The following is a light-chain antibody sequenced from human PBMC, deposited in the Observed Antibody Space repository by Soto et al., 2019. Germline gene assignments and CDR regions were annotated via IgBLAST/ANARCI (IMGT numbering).Light chain of an antibody. J-gene: IGKJ5*01. Sequence: EVVLTQSPVTLSLSPGERATLSCRASQSFRGLLAWYQQKPGQAPRLLIYDAYNRATGIPPRVSGSGSGTEFTLTINSLQAEDCAVYYCQQYYNWPRTFGQGTRLEI. CDR2: DAY. V-gene: IGKV3-11*01. CDR1: QSFRGL. CDR3: QQYYNWPRT.